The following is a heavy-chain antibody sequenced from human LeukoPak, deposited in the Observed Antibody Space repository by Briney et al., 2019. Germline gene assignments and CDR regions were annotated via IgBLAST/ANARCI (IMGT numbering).Heavy chain of an antibody. Sequence: SVKVSCKASGSTFSSYAISWVRQAPGQGLEWMGGIIPIFGTANYAQKFQGRVTITADESTSTAYMELSSLRSEDTAVYYCARGSGCSSTSCYSEAMDYWGQGTLVTVSS. CDR1: GSTFSSYA. D-gene: IGHD2-2*02. CDR2: IIPIFGTA. V-gene: IGHV1-69*13. CDR3: ARGSGCSSTSCYSEAMDY. J-gene: IGHJ4*02.